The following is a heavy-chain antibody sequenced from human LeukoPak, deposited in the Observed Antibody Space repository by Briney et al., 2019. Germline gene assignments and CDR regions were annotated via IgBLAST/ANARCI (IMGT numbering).Heavy chain of an antibody. Sequence: GGSLRLSCAASGFTFSSYSMNWVRQAPGKGLEWVSYISSSSSTIYYADSVKGRFTISRDNAKNSLYLQMNSLRAEDTAVYYCARDGRNDYGDYDYYYYGMDVWGQGTTVTVSS. CDR3: ARDGRNDYGDYDYYYYGMDV. CDR2: ISSSSSTI. J-gene: IGHJ6*02. CDR1: GFTFSSYS. D-gene: IGHD4-17*01. V-gene: IGHV3-48*04.